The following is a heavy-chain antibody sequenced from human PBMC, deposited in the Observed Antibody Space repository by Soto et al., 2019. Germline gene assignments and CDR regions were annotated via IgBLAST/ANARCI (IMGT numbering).Heavy chain of an antibody. CDR2: TTFDGINK. CDR1: GFIFSTYS. CDR3: ARETDGMDV. Sequence: QVQLVESGGGVVQPGRSLRLSCAASGFIFSTYSIHLVRQAPGKGLEWVAVTTFDGINKYIADSVKGRFTISRDASKKTVYLQMNSLTTEDTAVYFCARETDGMDVWGQGTTVTVSS. J-gene: IGHJ6*02. V-gene: IGHV3-30*03.